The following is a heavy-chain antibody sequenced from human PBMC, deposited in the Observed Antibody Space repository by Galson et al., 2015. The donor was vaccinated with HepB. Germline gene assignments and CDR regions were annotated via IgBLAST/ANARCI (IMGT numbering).Heavy chain of an antibody. Sequence: PALVKPTQTLTLTCTFSGFSLSTSGTCVSWIRQPPGKALEWLALIDWDDDKYYSTSLKTRLTISKDTSKNQVVLTMTNMDPADTATYYCARIRAAQGYYYGMGVWGQGTTVTVSS. CDR2: IDWDDDK. CDR1: GFSLSTSGTC. V-gene: IGHV2-70*01. CDR3: ARIRAAQGYYYGMGV. J-gene: IGHJ6*02.